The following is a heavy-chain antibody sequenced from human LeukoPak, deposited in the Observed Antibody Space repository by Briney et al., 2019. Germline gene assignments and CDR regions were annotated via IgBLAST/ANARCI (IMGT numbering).Heavy chain of an antibody. J-gene: IGHJ4*02. D-gene: IGHD2-21*01. CDR3: ARASYCGGDCYYFDY. V-gene: IGHV4-4*07. CDR1: GGSISSYY. Sequence: SETLSLTCTVSGGSISSYYWSWIRQPAGKGLEWVGRIYTSGSTDYNPSLKSRVTMSVDTSKNQFSLKLSSVTAADTAVYYCARASYCGGDCYYFDYWGQGTLVTVSS. CDR2: IYTSGST.